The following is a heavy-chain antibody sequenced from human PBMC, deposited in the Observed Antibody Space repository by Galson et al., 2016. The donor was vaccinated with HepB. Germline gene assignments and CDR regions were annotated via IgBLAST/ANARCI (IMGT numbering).Heavy chain of an antibody. Sequence: SLRLSCAAYGFPFSNYAMSWVRQAPGKGLEWVANIKSDGSEKYYVDSVKGRFTISRDNAQNSLYLQMNSLRVEDTAVYYCARVGVTTDYWGQGTLVTVSS. CDR1: GFPFSNYA. J-gene: IGHJ4*02. D-gene: IGHD4-17*01. CDR3: ARVGVTTDY. CDR2: IKSDGSEK. V-gene: IGHV3-7*01.